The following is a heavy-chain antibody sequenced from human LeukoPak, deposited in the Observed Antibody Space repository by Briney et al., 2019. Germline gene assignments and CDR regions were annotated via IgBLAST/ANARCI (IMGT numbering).Heavy chain of an antibody. CDR1: GGSISSGDYY. J-gene: IGHJ4*02. CDR2: IYYSGST. Sequence: SQTLSLTCTVSGGSISSGDYYWSWIPQPPGKGLEWIGYIYYSGSTYYNPSLKSRVTISVDTSKNQFSLKLSSVTAADTAVYYCARDHGYYYDSSGSIDYWGQGTLVTVSS. V-gene: IGHV4-30-4*01. D-gene: IGHD3-22*01. CDR3: ARDHGYYYDSSGSIDY.